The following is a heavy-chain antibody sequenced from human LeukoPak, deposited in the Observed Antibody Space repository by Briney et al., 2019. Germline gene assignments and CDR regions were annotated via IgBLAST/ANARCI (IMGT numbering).Heavy chain of an antibody. J-gene: IGHJ6*03. CDR1: GFTFSDYS. D-gene: IGHD2-2*01. CDR3: ATSGGFVLPNAITGNWYMDV. V-gene: IGHV3-21*01. CDR2: ITSAGGYK. Sequence: PGGSLRLSCGASGFTFSDYSMNWVRQAPGKGVAWVASITSAGGYKYYADSVKGRFTISRDNAQNSLFLQMNSLRAEDTAVYFCATSGGFVLPNAITGNWYMDVWGRGTSVTVSS.